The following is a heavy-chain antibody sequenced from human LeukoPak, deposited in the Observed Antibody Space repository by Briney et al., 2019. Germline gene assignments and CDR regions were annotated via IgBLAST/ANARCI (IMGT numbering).Heavy chain of an antibody. Sequence: PGGSLRLSCAASGFTFLNNDMSWVRQAPGKGLEWVSYISSSSGTIAYADSVKGRFTISRDNAKNSLYLQMNSLRGEDTALYYCVRRFDYWGQGTLVTVSS. V-gene: IGHV3-48*04. CDR1: GFTFLNND. CDR3: VRRFDY. CDR2: ISSSSGTI. J-gene: IGHJ4*02. D-gene: IGHD5-24*01.